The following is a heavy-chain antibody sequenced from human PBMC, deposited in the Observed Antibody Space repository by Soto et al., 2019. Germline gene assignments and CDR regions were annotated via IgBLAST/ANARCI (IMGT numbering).Heavy chain of an antibody. CDR3: THRLVGSGQGY. Sequence: QITLEETGPTLVKPTQTLTLTCTFSGFSLTTGRVGVGWIRQPPGKALEWLAVIHWNDDNHYSPSLKSRLTITNDTSKNQVVLTLTNMDPVDTATYYCTHRLVGSGQGYWGQGTLVTVSS. J-gene: IGHJ4*02. V-gene: IGHV2-5*01. D-gene: IGHD2-15*01. CDR2: IHWNDDN. CDR1: GFSLTTGRVG.